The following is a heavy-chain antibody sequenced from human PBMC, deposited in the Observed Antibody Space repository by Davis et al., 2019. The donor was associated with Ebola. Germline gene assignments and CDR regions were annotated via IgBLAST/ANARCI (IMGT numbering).Heavy chain of an antibody. CDR3: VRLAGPN. V-gene: IGHV3-74*01. CDR2: IKSDGSTT. CDR1: GFTFSNAW. Sequence: PGGSLRLSCAASGFTFSNAWLTWVRQAPGKGLVWVSNIKSDGSTTNYADSVKGRFTISRDNAKNTLYLQMNNLRAEDTAVYFCVRLAGPNWGQGTLVAVSS. D-gene: IGHD3-22*01. J-gene: IGHJ4*02.